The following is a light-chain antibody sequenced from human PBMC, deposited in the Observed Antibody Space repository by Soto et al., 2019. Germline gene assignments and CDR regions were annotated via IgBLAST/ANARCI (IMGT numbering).Light chain of an antibody. Sequence: EIVMTQSPATLSVSAGESATLSCRASQSIRNYLAWYQQIPGQSPRLLIYAADSRATGVPGRFTGSGSGTVFTLPISSLQPEDSGVYYCQQYDNWPPITFGQGTRLEIK. CDR3: QQYDNWPPIT. CDR1: QSIRNY. J-gene: IGKJ5*01. V-gene: IGKV3-15*01. CDR2: AAD.